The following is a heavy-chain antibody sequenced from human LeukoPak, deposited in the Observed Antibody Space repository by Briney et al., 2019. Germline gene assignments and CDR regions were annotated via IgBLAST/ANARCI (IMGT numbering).Heavy chain of an antibody. D-gene: IGHD2-2*01. J-gene: IGHJ5*02. CDR3: ARLSYCSSTSCKYNWFDP. CDR2: IYYSGST. V-gene: IGHV4-39*07. CDR1: GGSISGSSYY. Sequence: SETLSLTCTVSGGSISGSSYYWGWIRQPPGKGLEWIGSIYYSGSTYYNPSLKSRVTISVDTSKNQFSLKLSSVTAADTAVYYCARLSYCSSTSCKYNWFDPWGQGTLVTVSS.